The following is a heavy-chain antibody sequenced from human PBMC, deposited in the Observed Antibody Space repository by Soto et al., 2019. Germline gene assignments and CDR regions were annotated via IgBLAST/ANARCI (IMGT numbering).Heavy chain of an antibody. V-gene: IGHV1-46*03. CDR2: INPSGGST. CDR1: GYTFTSYY. Sequence: QVQLVQSGAEVKKPGASVKVSCKASGYTFTSYYMHWVRQAPGQGLEWMGIINPSGGSTSYAQKFQGRVTMTRDTSTSTVYMELISLRSEDTAVYYCARAQYSGSYLADFDYWGQGTLVTVSS. J-gene: IGHJ4*02. D-gene: IGHD1-26*01. CDR3: ARAQYSGSYLADFDY.